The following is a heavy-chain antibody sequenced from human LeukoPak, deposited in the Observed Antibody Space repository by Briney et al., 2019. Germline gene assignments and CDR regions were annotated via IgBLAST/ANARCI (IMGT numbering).Heavy chain of an antibody. J-gene: IGHJ4*01. CDR2: IFYSGST. Sequence: SETLSLTCTVSGDSIGSSNNYWAWVRQPPGKGLEWLGSIFYSGSTYYNPSLKSRVTISVDTSKNQFSLNLYSVTAADTATYYCARRGITYSSSFFANWVHGTLVTVSS. D-gene: IGHD6-13*01. CDR1: GDSIGSSNNY. CDR3: ARRGITYSSSFFAN. V-gene: IGHV4-39*01.